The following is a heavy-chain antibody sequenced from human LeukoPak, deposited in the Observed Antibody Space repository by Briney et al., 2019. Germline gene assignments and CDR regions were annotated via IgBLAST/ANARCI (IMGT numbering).Heavy chain of an antibody. J-gene: IGHJ3*02. CDR2: IYYSGST. V-gene: IGHV4-39*07. CDR3: ARDPTDYDSSGYYGGYAFDI. D-gene: IGHD3-22*01. CDR1: GGSISSSSYY. Sequence: SETLSLTCTVSGGSISSSSYYWGWIRQPPGKGLEWIGSIYYSGSTYYNPSLKSRVTISVDTSKNQFSLKLSSVTAADTAVYYCARDPTDYDSSGYYGGYAFDIWGQGTMVTVSS.